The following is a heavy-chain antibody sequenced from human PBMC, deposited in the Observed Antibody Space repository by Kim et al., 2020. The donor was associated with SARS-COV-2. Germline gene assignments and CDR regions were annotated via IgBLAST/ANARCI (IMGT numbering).Heavy chain of an antibody. D-gene: IGHD2-8*01. Sequence: AQKFQGRVNMTEDTSTDTAYMELSSLRSEDTAVYYCTTVLSATYRTYFDYWGQGTLVTVSS. V-gene: IGHV1-24*01. CDR3: TTVLSATYRTYFDY. J-gene: IGHJ4*02.